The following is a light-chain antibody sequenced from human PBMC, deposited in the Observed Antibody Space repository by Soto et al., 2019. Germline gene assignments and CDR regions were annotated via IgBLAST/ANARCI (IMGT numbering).Light chain of an antibody. CDR1: QSVSSN. Sequence: EIVMTQSPATLSVSPGERATLSCRASQSVSSNLAWYQQKPGQAPRLLIYGASTRATGIPARFSGSGSGTQFTLTISSLQSEDFAVYYCQQYNKWPPYPFGQGTKLKLK. CDR3: QQYNKWPPYP. V-gene: IGKV3-15*01. J-gene: IGKJ2*01. CDR2: GAS.